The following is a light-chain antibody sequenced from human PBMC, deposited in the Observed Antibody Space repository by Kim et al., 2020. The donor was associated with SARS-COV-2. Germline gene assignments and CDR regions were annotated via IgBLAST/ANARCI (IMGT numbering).Light chain of an antibody. J-gene: IGLJ2*01. CDR1: SSDVGGYNY. CDR3: SSYAGSNNLV. CDR2: EVS. V-gene: IGLV2-8*01. Sequence: GESVTISSTGTSSDVGGYNYVSWYQQHPGKAPKLMIYEVSKRPSGVPDRFSGSKSGNTASLTVSGLQAEDEADYYCSSYAGSNNLVFGGGTQLTV.